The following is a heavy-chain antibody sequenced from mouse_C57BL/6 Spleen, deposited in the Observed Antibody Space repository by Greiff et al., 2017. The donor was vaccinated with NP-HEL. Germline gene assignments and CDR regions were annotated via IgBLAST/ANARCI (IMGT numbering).Heavy chain of an antibody. D-gene: IGHD2-4*01. Sequence: VQLQQPGAELVKPGASVKLSCKASGYTFTSYWMHWVKQRPGQGLEWIGMIHPNSGSTNYNEKFKSKATLTVDKSSSTAYMQLSSLTSEDSAVYYCASPEEVDYDDGGFAYWGQGTLVTVSA. CDR3: ASPEEVDYDDGGFAY. CDR1: GYTFTSYW. V-gene: IGHV1-64*01. J-gene: IGHJ3*01. CDR2: IHPNSGST.